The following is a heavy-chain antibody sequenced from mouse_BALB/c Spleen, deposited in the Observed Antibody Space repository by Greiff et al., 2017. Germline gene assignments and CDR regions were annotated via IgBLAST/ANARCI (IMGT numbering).Heavy chain of an antibody. CDR3: ARGAIYFDY. J-gene: IGHJ2*01. Sequence: EVKLVESGGGLVKPGGSLKLSCAASGFAFSSYDMSWVRQTPEKRLEWVAYISSDGGSYTYYPDSVKGRFTISRDNAKNNLYLQMSSLKSEDTAMYYCARGAIYFDYWGQGTTLTVSS. CDR2: ISSDGGSYT. V-gene: IGHV5-12-1*01. CDR1: GFAFSSYD.